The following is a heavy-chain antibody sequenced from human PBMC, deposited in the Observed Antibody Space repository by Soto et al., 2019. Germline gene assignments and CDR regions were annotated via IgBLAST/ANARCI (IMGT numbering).Heavy chain of an antibody. CDR1: GFTFSSYG. CDR2: IWYDGSNK. Sequence: QVQLVESGGGVVQPGRSLRLSCASSGFTFSSYGIHWVRQAPGKGLEWVAVIWYDGSNKYYADSVKGRFTISRDNSKNALYLQMNSLIDEDTAVYYGARGGGYSGYDLDYWGQGTLVTVSS. J-gene: IGHJ4*02. V-gene: IGHV3-33*01. CDR3: ARGGGYSGYDLDY. D-gene: IGHD5-12*01.